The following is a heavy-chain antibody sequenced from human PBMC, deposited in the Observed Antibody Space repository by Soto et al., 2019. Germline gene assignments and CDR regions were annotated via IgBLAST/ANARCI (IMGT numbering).Heavy chain of an antibody. Sequence: EVQLLESGGGLVQPGGSLRLSCAASGFTFSSYALTWVRQAPGKGLEWVSTISGSADSTYYADSVKGRFTISRDNSKKTLYLQMNSLRAEDTAVYYCAKVPFVGWEVGESDYWGQGTLVTASS. D-gene: IGHD1-26*01. CDR1: GFTFSSYA. CDR3: AKVPFVGWEVGESDY. V-gene: IGHV3-23*01. J-gene: IGHJ4*02. CDR2: ISGSADST.